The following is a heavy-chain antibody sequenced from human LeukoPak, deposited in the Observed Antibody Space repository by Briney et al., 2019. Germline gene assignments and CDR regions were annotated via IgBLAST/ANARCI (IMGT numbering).Heavy chain of an antibody. CDR2: MNPNNGNT. J-gene: IGHJ5*02. V-gene: IGHV1-8*01. Sequence: GASVKVSGKASGFTFTSYDINWVRQASGQGLEWMGWMNPNNGNTGYAQKFQGRVTMTRDTSISTAYMELRGLRSEDTAVYYCVRDGEGVAISVNYWFDPWGQGTLVTVSS. D-gene: IGHD3-10*01. CDR3: VRDGEGVAISVNYWFDP. CDR1: GFTFTSYD.